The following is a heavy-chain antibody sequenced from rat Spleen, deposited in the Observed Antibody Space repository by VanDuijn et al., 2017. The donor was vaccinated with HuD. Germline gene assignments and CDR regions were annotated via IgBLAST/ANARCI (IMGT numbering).Heavy chain of an antibody. V-gene: IGHV5-22*01. CDR1: GFTFSDYY. CDR2: ISYEGSST. J-gene: IGHJ2*01. Sequence: EVQLVESGGGLVQPGRSLKLSCAASGFTFSDYYMAWVRQAPKKGLEWVASISYEGSSTYYGDSVKGRFTISRDNAKSTLYLQMNSLRSEDTATYYCARPLYYYTRHHYWYFDYWGQGVMVTVSS. D-gene: IGHD1-1*01. CDR3: ARPLYYYTRHHYWYFDY.